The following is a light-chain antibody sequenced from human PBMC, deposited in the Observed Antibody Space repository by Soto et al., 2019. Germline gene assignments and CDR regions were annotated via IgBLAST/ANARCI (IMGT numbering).Light chain of an antibody. Sequence: EVVMTQSPATLSVSPGERATLSCRASQTVTSTYLAWYQQKPGQAPRLLIYGISSRATGVPDRFSGSGSGTDFTLTISRLEHEDFAVYYCQQYTDWPLTFGQGTKVDIK. CDR2: GIS. J-gene: IGKJ1*01. V-gene: IGKV3-20*01. CDR1: QTVTSTY. CDR3: QQYTDWPLT.